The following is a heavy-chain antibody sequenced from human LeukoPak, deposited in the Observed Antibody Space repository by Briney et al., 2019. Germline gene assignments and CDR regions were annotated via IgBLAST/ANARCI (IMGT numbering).Heavy chain of an antibody. Sequence: PGGSLRLSCAASGFSFDDHAMHWVRQAPGKGLEWVSGISWNSNSKGYADSVKGRFTISRDNAKNSLYLQMNSLTSEDTALYYCAKDKYSSSLSEFDYWGQGTLVTVSS. D-gene: IGHD6-13*01. J-gene: IGHJ4*02. CDR1: GFSFDDHA. CDR2: ISWNSNSK. CDR3: AKDKYSSSLSEFDY. V-gene: IGHV3-9*01.